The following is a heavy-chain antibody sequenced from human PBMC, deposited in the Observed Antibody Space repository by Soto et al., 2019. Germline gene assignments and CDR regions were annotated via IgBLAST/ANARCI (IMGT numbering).Heavy chain of an antibody. D-gene: IGHD1-1*01. V-gene: IGHV4-39*01. J-gene: IGHJ5*02. Sequence: PSETLSLTCSVSGGSVTNYYWAWIRQPPGKGLEWIGSVHYSGNSYYNPSLESRVIISVDTSNNQFFLEMTTMTAADTAMYYCARSLSTTGIAWGQGTLVTVSS. CDR2: VHYSGNS. CDR3: ARSLSTTGIA. CDR1: GGSVTNYY.